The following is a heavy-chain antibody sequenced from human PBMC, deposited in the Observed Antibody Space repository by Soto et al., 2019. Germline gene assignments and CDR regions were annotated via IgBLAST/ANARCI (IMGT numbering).Heavy chain of an antibody. CDR1: GGSINSGDSY. CDR3: ARDAPGVAPY. J-gene: IGHJ4*02. D-gene: IGHD2-15*01. V-gene: IGHV4-31*03. Sequence: QVQLQESGPGLVRPSQTLSLTCTVSGGSINSGDSYWNWIRQHPEKGLEWIGYINYRGSTFYNPYFKSRIIISVDTSKNQFSLSLSSVTAADTAVYYCARDAPGVAPYWGQGTLVTVSS. CDR2: INYRGST.